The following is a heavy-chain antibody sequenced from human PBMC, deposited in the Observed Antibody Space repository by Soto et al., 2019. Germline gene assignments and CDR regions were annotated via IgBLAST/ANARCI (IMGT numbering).Heavy chain of an antibody. CDR1: GLPFSSYA. CDR3: AKDQWVRYFDQTKIQFDY. V-gene: IGHV3-23*01. J-gene: IGHJ4*02. Sequence: GGSLRLSCAASGLPFSSYAMSWVRQAPGKGLDWVSGISGSGSTPYYADSVKGRFTISRDNSKNTLYLQMNSLRAEDTAVYYCAKDQWVRYFDQTKIQFDYWGQGALVTVSS. D-gene: IGHD3-9*01. CDR2: ISGSGSTP.